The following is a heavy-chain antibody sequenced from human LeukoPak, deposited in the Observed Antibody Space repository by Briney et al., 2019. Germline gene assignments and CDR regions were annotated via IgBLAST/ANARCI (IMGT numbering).Heavy chain of an antibody. CDR3: AKYPYYDILTGPKVDV. Sequence: GGSLRLSCAASGFTFSSYAMSWVRQAPGKGLEWVSAISGSGGSTYYADSVKGRFTISRDNSKNTLYLQMNSLRAEDTAVYYCAKYPYYDILTGPKVDVWGQGTTVTVSS. CDR1: GFTFSSYA. D-gene: IGHD3-9*01. J-gene: IGHJ6*02. V-gene: IGHV3-23*01. CDR2: ISGSGGST.